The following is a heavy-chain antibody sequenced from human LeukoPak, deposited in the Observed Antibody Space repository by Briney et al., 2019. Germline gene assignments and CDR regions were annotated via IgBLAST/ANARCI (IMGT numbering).Heavy chain of an antibody. CDR1: GGTFSSYA. V-gene: IGHV1-69*04. J-gene: IGHJ2*01. Sequence: GASVKVSCKASGGTFSSYAISWVRQAPGQGLEWMGRIIPILGIANYAQKFQGRVTITADKSTSTAYMELSSLRSEDTAVYYCALYSYGLNWYFDPWGRGTLVTVSS. D-gene: IGHD5-18*01. CDR3: ALYSYGLNWYFDP. CDR2: IIPILGIA.